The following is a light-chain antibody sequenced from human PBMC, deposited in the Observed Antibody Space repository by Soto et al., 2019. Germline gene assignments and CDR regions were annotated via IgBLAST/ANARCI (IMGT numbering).Light chain of an antibody. V-gene: IGLV2-14*01. J-gene: IGLJ2*01. CDR3: SSYSSGSTHVI. Sequence: QSALTQPASVSGSPGQSITISCTGTSSDVGAYNFVSWYQQHPGKAPKFMIYDVSTRPSGVSNRFSGSKSGNTASLTISGLQAEDEADYYCSSYSSGSTHVIFGGGTKLTVL. CDR1: SSDVGAYNF. CDR2: DVS.